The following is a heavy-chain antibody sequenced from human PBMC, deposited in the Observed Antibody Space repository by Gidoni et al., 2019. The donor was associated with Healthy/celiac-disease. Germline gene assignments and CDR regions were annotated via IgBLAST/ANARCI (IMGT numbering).Heavy chain of an antibody. V-gene: IGHV3-30*18. CDR2: ISYDGSNK. Sequence: LEWVAVISYDGSNKYYADSVKGRFTISRDNSKNTLYLQMNSLRAEDTAVYYCAKDIVWELRMGPSDYYYGMDVWGQGTTVTVSS. J-gene: IGHJ6*02. CDR3: AKDIVWELRMGPSDYYYGMDV. D-gene: IGHD1-26*01.